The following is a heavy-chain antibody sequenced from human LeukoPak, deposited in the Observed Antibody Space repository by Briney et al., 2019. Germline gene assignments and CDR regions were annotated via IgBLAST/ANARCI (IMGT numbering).Heavy chain of an antibody. Sequence: SETLSLTCTVSGGSISSDYWSWIRQPAGKGLEWIRRIYTGGSTTHYNPSLKSRVSMSVDTSKNQFSLKLSSVTAADTAVYYCAREWVPTSPDYFDYWGHGILVTVSS. CDR2: IYTGGST. CDR3: AREWVPTSPDYFDY. D-gene: IGHD1-26*01. CDR1: GGSISSDY. J-gene: IGHJ4*01. V-gene: IGHV4-4*07.